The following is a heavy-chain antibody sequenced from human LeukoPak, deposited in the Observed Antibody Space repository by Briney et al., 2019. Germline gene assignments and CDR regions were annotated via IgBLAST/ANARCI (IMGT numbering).Heavy chain of an antibody. CDR3: ARDQGHTMIGTNHYYYYMDV. Sequence: SETLSLTCAVYGGSFSGYYWSWIRQPAGKGLEWIGRIYTSGSTNYNPSLKSRVTISVDTSKNQFSLKLSSVTAADTAVYYCARDQGHTMIGTNHYYYYMDVWGKGTTVTISS. J-gene: IGHJ6*03. CDR2: IYTSGST. CDR1: GGSFSGYY. D-gene: IGHD3-22*01. V-gene: IGHV4-4*07.